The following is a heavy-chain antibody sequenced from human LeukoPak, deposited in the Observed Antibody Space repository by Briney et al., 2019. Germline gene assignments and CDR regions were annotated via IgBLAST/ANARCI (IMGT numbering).Heavy chain of an antibody. D-gene: IGHD3-10*01. CDR1: GRSINSSNYY. J-gene: IGHJ4*02. Sequence: SETLSLTCSVSGRSINSSNYYGGSGRRARGGVLEWIGEINHSGSTNYNPSIKSRVTKSVDTSKNKFSPKLSSVTAAGTAVYYCARARGTLWFGGSQGGQGTLVTVSS. V-gene: IGHV4-39*07. CDR3: ARARGTLWFGGSQ. CDR2: INHSGST.